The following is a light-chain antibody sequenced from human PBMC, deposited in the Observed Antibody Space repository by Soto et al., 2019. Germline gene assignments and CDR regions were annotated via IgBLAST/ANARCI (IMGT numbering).Light chain of an antibody. CDR1: MRDVGAYNL. V-gene: IGLV2-14*01. CDR3: SSYTFKSSLI. CDR2: EVR. Sequence: QYALTQPASVSGSPGQSITISCAGTMRDVGAYNLVSWYQQHPGRAPQLIIYEVRNRPSGISFRFSGAKSGNTASLTISGLQAEDEADYYCSSYTFKSSLIFGGGTKVTVL. J-gene: IGLJ2*01.